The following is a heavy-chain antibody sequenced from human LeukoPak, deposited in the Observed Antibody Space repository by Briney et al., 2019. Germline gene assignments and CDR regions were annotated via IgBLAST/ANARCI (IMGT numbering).Heavy chain of an antibody. D-gene: IGHD6-13*01. V-gene: IGHV1-69*01. CDR3: ARAEKYSSSWYGDYYYGMDV. CDR1: GGTLSSYA. J-gene: IGHJ6*02. CDR2: VIPIFGTA. Sequence: ASVKVSCKASGGTLSSYAISWVRQAPGQGLEWMGGVIPIFGTANYAQKFQGRVTITADESTSTAYMELSSLRSEDTAVYYCARAEKYSSSWYGDYYYGMDVWGQGTTVTVSS.